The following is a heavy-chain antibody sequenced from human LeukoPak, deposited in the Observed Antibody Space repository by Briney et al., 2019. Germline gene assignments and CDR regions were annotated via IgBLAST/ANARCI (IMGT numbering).Heavy chain of an antibody. CDR3: ATRPCTSCHFDY. D-gene: IGHD2-2*01. CDR2: ISDSGGFT. J-gene: IGHJ4*02. CDR1: RFTFSNSA. Sequence: GGSLRLSCAASRFTFSNSAMSWVRQAPGKGLEWVSVISDSGGFTYYADSVQGRFTISRDNSKNTLSLQMNSLRAEDTAVYYCATRPCTSCHFDYWGQGTLLTVSS. V-gene: IGHV3-23*01.